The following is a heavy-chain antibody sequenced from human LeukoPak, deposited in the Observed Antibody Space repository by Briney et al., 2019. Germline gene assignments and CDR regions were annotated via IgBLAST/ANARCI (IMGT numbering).Heavy chain of an antibody. V-gene: IGHV1-2*02. D-gene: IGHD2-2*01. CDR1: GYTFTGYY. CDR3: ARGTVVPAALNWFDP. Sequence: ASVKVSCKASGYTFTGYYMHWVRQAPGQGLEWMGWINPNSGGTNYAQNFQGRVTMTRDTSISTAYMELSRLRSDDTAVYYCARGTVVPAALNWFDPWGQGTLVTVSS. CDR2: INPNSGGT. J-gene: IGHJ5*02.